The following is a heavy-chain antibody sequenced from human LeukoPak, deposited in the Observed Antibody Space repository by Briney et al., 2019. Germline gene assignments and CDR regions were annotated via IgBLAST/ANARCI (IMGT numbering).Heavy chain of an antibody. V-gene: IGHV3-23*01. D-gene: IGHD3-10*01. CDR2: ISGSGGST. Sequence: GGSLRLSCAASGFTFSSYGMSWVRQAPGKGLEWVSAISGSGGSTYYADSVKGRFTISRDNSKNTLYLQMNSLRAEDTAVYYCAKEGVKSWFGGLFVYYYMDVWGKGTTVTISS. CDR1: GFTFSSYG. CDR3: AKEGVKSWFGGLFVYYYMDV. J-gene: IGHJ6*03.